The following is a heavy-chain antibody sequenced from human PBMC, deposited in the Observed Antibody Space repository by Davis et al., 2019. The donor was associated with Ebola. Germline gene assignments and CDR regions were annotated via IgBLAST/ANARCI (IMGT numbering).Heavy chain of an antibody. J-gene: IGHJ3*02. Sequence: PGGSLRLSCAASGFTISSHSVNWVRQAPGKGLGCVSSIGSTTNFIYYADSVKGRFTISRDNAKNSLYLQMNSLRAEDTAVYYCARLGGWNAFDIWGQGTMVTVSS. CDR3: ARLGGWNAFDI. V-gene: IGHV3-21*01. D-gene: IGHD7-27*01. CDR1: GFTISSHS. CDR2: IGSTTNFI.